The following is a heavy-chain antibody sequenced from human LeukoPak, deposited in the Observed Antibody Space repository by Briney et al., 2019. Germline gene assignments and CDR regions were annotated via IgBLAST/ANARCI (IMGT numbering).Heavy chain of an antibody. CDR2: IYYSGST. Sequence: PSETLSLTCTVSGGSISSYYWSWVRQPPGEGLEWIGYIYYSGSTNYNPSLKSRATISVDTSKNQFSLKLSSVTAADTAVYYCARRNNYYGSGSPYFDYWGQGTLVTVSS. J-gene: IGHJ4*02. V-gene: IGHV4-59*08. CDR1: GGSISSYY. D-gene: IGHD3-10*01. CDR3: ARRNNYYGSGSPYFDY.